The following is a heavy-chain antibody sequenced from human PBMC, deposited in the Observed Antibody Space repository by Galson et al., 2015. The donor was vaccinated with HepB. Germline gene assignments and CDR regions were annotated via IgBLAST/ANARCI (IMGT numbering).Heavy chain of an antibody. CDR3: ARDAATVTTPSYWYFDL. V-gene: IGHV3-30*04. CDR2: ISYDGSNK. J-gene: IGHJ2*01. Sequence: SLRLSCAASGFTFSSYAMHWVRQAPGKGLEWVAVISYDGSNKYYADSVKGRFTISRDNSKNTLYLQMNSLRAEDTAVYYCARDAATVTTPSYWYFDLWGRGTLVTVSS. CDR1: GFTFSSYA. D-gene: IGHD4-17*01.